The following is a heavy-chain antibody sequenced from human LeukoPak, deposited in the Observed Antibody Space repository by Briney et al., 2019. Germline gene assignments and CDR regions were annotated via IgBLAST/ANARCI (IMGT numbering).Heavy chain of an antibody. CDR1: GFTFSSYA. CDR2: ISGSGGTT. Sequence: GGSLRLSCAASGFTFSSYAMSWVRQAPGKGLEWVSAISGSGGTTYYGDSVKGRFTISRDNSKNTLYLQMNSLRAEDTAVYYCAKVGKGVDIVVVVPAYYFDCWGQGTLVTVSS. CDR3: AKVGKGVDIVVVVPAYYFDC. D-gene: IGHD2-15*01. V-gene: IGHV3-23*01. J-gene: IGHJ4*02.